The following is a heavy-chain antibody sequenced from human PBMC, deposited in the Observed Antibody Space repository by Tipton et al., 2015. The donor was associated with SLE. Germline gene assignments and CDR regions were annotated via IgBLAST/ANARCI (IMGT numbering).Heavy chain of an antibody. Sequence: TLSLTCAVSGGSISSSSYYWGWIRQPPGKGLEWIGFISYSGSTYYNPSLKSRVTISVDTSKNQFSLKLSSVTAADTAVYYCAREGGGSYFDGAFDVWGQGTMVTVSS. V-gene: IGHV4-39*07. J-gene: IGHJ3*01. CDR1: GGSISSSSYY. D-gene: IGHD1-26*01. CDR3: AREGGGSYFDGAFDV. CDR2: ISYSGST.